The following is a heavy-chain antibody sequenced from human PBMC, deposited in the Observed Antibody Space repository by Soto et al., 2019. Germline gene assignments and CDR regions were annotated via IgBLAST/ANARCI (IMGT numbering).Heavy chain of an antibody. V-gene: IGHV4-59*08. CDR3: ERLAGYCSTIGCHGDYAMYV. CDR1: GGSISSYY. Sequence: PSETLSLTCTVSGGSISSYYWSWIRQPPGKGLEWIGYIYYSGSTNYNPSLKSRVTISVDTSKNQFSLRLTSVTAADTAVYYCERLAGYCSTIGCHGDYAMYVWGQETTVTVSS. CDR2: IYYSGST. D-gene: IGHD2-2*01. J-gene: IGHJ6*02.